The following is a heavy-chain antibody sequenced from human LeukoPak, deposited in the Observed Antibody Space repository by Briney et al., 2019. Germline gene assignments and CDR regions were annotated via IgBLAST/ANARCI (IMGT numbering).Heavy chain of an antibody. Sequence: GGSLRLSCAASGFTFSSYGMSWVRQAPGKGLEWVSAISGSGGSTYYADSVKGRFTISRDNAKNSLYLQMNSLRAEDTAVYYCASSPDGYYFDYWGQGTLVTVSS. V-gene: IGHV3-23*01. J-gene: IGHJ4*02. D-gene: IGHD5-24*01. CDR2: ISGSGGST. CDR3: ASSPDGYYFDY. CDR1: GFTFSSYG.